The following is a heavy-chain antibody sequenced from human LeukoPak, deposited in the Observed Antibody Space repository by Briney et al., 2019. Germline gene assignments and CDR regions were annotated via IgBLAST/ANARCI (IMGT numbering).Heavy chain of an antibody. V-gene: IGHV3-7*04. Sequence: PGGSLRLSCAASGFSFGGYWMTWVRQAPGRGLQWVANIKPDGTETIYLDSVKGRFTVSKDNAENSLYLQMNSLRAEDTAIYYCARAGHYNFDLWGQGTLVTVSS. CDR1: GFSFGGYW. CDR2: IKPDGTET. CDR3: ARAGHYNFDL. D-gene: IGHD3-10*01. J-gene: IGHJ4*02.